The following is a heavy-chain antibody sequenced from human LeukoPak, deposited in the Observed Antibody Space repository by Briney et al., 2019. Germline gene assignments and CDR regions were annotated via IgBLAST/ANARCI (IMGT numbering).Heavy chain of an antibody. CDR1: GFTVSSNY. D-gene: IGHD1-26*01. Sequence: GGSLRLSCAASGFTVSSNYMSWVRQAPGKGLEWVSVIYSGGSTYYADSVRGRFTISRDNSKNTLYLQMNSLRAEDTAVYYCASLASEWELPEVDYWGLGTLVTVSS. CDR3: ASLASEWELPEVDY. V-gene: IGHV3-53*01. CDR2: IYSGGST. J-gene: IGHJ4*02.